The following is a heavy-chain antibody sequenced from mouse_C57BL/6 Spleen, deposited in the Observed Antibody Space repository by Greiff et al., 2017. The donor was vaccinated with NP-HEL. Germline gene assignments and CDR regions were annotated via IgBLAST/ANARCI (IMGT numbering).Heavy chain of an antibody. V-gene: IGHV5-4*01. CDR3: ASYDYIYAMDY. CDR2: ISDGGSYT. J-gene: IGHJ4*01. CDR1: GFTFSSYA. D-gene: IGHD2-4*01. Sequence: EVQVVESGGGLVKPGGSLKLSCAASGFTFSSYAMSWVRQTPEKRLEWVATISDGGSYTYYPDNVKGRFTISRDNAKNNLYLQMSHLKSEDTAMYYCASYDYIYAMDYWGQGTSVTVSS.